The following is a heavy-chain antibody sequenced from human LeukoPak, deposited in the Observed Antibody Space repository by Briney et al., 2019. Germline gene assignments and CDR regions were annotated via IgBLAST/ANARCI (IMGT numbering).Heavy chain of an antibody. D-gene: IGHD4-23*01. V-gene: IGHV3-74*01. J-gene: IGHJ4*02. CDR1: GFTLSSYW. CDR2: ISSDGSSI. CDR3: VRVPLTPSRPFDY. Sequence: GGSLRLSCAASGFTLSSYWLHWVRPAPRKGLGRVSHISSDGSSISYADSVKGRFTISRDNAKNMLYLQMNSLRAEDTAVYYCVRVPLTPSRPFDYWGQGTLVAVSS.